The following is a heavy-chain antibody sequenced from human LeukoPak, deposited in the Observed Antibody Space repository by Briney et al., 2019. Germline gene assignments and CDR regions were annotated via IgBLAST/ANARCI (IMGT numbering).Heavy chain of an antibody. CDR3: ARDLGLWFGSIGGAFDI. CDR1: GFTFSSYE. D-gene: IGHD3-10*01. Sequence: PGGSLRLSCAASGFTFSSYEMNWVRQAPGKGLEWVSYIRSSGSTIYYADSVKGRFTISRDNAKNSLYLQMNSLRAEDTAVYYCARDLGLWFGSIGGAFDIWGQGTMVTVSS. CDR2: IRSSGSTI. J-gene: IGHJ3*02. V-gene: IGHV3-48*03.